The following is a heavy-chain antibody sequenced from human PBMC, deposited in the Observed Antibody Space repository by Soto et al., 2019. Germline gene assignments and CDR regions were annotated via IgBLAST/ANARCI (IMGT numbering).Heavy chain of an antibody. V-gene: IGHV1-69*06. CDR3: ATGSPYCTNTSCYTGYYGMNV. Sequence: QAQLEQSGAEVKKPGSSVKVSCKASGDTFSSYAISWVRQAPGQGLEWMGGIIPFFGSAKYAQKFQGRATITADKSTRTAYMELTSLRSEDTAVYFCATGSPYCTNTSCYTGYYGMNVWGQGTTVTVSS. J-gene: IGHJ6*02. CDR2: IIPFFGSA. CDR1: GDTFSSYA. D-gene: IGHD2-2*01.